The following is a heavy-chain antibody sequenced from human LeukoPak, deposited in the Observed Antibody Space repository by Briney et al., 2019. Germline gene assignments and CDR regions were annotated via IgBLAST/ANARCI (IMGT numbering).Heavy chain of an antibody. CDR1: GYSISSGYY. CDR3: ARDKNPHLYYDSSGYPDNWFDP. D-gene: IGHD3-22*01. J-gene: IGHJ5*02. V-gene: IGHV4-38-2*02. Sequence: SETLSLTCAVSGYSISSGYYWGWIRQPPGKGLEWSGSIYHSGSTYYNPSLKGRVTISVDTSKHQFSLKLSSVTAADTAVYYCARDKNPHLYYDSSGYPDNWFDPWGQGTLVTVSS. CDR2: IYHSGST.